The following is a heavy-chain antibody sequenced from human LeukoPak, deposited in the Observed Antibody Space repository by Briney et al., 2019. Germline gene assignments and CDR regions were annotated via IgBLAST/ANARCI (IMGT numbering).Heavy chain of an antibody. D-gene: IGHD3-10*01. CDR3: ARETPLRYYGSGGHPYYYYGMDV. V-gene: IGHV3-7*03. CDR1: GFTFSNYW. Sequence: GGSLRLSCAASGFTFSNYWMRWVRQAPGKGLEWVANIKEDGSEQHYEDSVKGRFTISRDNAKNSLYLQMNSLRAEDTAVYYCARETPLRYYGSGGHPYYYYGMDVWGQGTTVTVSS. CDR2: IKEDGSEQ. J-gene: IGHJ6*02.